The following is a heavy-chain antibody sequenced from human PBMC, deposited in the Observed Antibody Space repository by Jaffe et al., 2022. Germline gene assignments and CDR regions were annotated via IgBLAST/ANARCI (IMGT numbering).Heavy chain of an antibody. CDR2: INHSGST. CDR3: ARGVGYYGSGSYYGARGYYYYYYMDV. V-gene: IGHV4-34*01. J-gene: IGHJ6*03. Sequence: QVQLQQWGAGLLKPSETLSLTCAVYGGSFSGYYWSWIRQPPGKGLEWIGEINHSGSTNYNPSLKSRVTISVDTSKNQFSLKLSSVTAADTAVYYCARGVGYYGSGSYYGARGYYYYYYMDVWGKGTTVTVSS. D-gene: IGHD3-10*01. CDR1: GGSFSGYY.